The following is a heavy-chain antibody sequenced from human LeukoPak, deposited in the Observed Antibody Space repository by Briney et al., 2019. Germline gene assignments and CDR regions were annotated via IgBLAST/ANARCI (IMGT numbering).Heavy chain of an antibody. Sequence: PGGSLRFSCAASGFTFSDYYMSWIRQAPGKGLEWVSYISSSGSTIYYADSVKGRFTISRDNAMNSLYLQMNSLRAEDTAVYYCARSVGATMVFDYWGQGTLVTVSS. J-gene: IGHJ4*02. CDR1: GFTFSDYY. CDR3: ARSVGATMVFDY. D-gene: IGHD1-26*01. CDR2: ISSSGSTI. V-gene: IGHV3-11*01.